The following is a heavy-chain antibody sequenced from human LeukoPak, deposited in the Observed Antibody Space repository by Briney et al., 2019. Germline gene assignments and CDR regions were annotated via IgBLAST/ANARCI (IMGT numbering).Heavy chain of an antibody. J-gene: IGHJ3*02. V-gene: IGHV4-59*08. CDR3: ARHYYDSSGYSQVDAFDI. CDR1: GGSISSYY. CDR2: IYYSGST. D-gene: IGHD3-22*01. Sequence: SETLSLTCTVSGGSISSYYWSWIRQPPGKGLEWIGYIYYSGSTNYNPSLKSRVTISVDTSKNQFSLKLSSVTAADTAVYYCARHYYDSSGYSQVDAFDIWGQGTMVTVSS.